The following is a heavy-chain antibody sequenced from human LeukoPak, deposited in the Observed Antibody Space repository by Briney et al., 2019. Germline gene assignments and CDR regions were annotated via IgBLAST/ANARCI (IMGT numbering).Heavy chain of an antibody. J-gene: IGHJ4*02. CDR1: GGSISSGDYY. CDR3: ARAIVGATFDY. D-gene: IGHD1-26*01. Sequence: SETLSLTCTVSGGSISSGDYYWSWIRKPPGKGLEWIGYIYYSGSTYYNPSLKSRVTISVDTSKNQFSLKLSSVTAADTAVYYCARAIVGATFDYWGQGTLVTVSS. CDR2: IYYSGST. V-gene: IGHV4-30-4*08.